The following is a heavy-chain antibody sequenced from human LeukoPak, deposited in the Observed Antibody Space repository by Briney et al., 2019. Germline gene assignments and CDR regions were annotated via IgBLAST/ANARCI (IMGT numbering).Heavy chain of an antibody. D-gene: IGHD3-22*01. V-gene: IGHV2-70*04. CDR1: GTSLSTSGMR. CDR3: TRIGFFYDSSGYSGAFDI. CDR2: IDWDDDK. Sequence: SGPALVKPTQTLTLTCTFSGTSLSTSGMRVSWIRQPPGKALEWLARIDWDDDKFYSTSLKTRLTISKDTSKNQVVLTMTNMDPVDTATYYCTRIGFFYDSSGYSGAFDIWGQGTMVIVSS. J-gene: IGHJ3*02.